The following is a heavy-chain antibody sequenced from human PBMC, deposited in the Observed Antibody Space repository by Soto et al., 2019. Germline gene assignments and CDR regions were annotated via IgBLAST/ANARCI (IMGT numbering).Heavy chain of an antibody. V-gene: IGHV3-23*01. J-gene: IGHJ5*02. CDR2: ISGSGGST. CDR3: AKEDPLPPYCYDFWSGYYNCWFDP. D-gene: IGHD3-3*01. CDR1: GFTFSSYA. Sequence: QPGGSLRLSCAASGFTFSSYAMSWVRQAPGKGLEWVSAISGSGGSTYYADSVKGRFTISRDNSKNTLYLQMNSLRAEDTAVYYCAKEDPLPPYCYDFWSGYYNCWFDPWGQGTLVTVSS.